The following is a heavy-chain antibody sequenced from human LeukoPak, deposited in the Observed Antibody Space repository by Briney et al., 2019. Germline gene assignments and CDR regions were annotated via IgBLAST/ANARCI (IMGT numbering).Heavy chain of an antibody. CDR3: AKGPVYRGASRLGPFDY. V-gene: IGHV3-30*02. CDR2: IRFHGFNK. CDR1: GFRFSTYG. Sequence: SGGSLRLSCEASGFRFSTYGIHWVRQAPGKGLEWVAFIRFHGFNKYYADSVKGRFTISRDNSKNTLYLQMNSLRAEDTAVYYCAKGPVYRGASRLGPFDYWGQGTLVTVPS. D-gene: IGHD1-26*01. J-gene: IGHJ4*02.